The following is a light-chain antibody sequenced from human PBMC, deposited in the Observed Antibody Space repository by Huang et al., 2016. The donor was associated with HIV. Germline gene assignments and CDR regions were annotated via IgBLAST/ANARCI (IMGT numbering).Light chain of an antibody. V-gene: IGKV3-15*01. Sequence: EITMTQSPATVSVSPGERVTLSCRASQNIDNNLVWFQQKSGLAHSPLSYGASARAAAVPVRFSGSGSGTEFTLAISSLQSEDRALYYCQQYKIWPYTFGQGTKLEI. CDR1: QNIDNN. J-gene: IGKJ2*01. CDR2: GAS. CDR3: QQYKIWPYT.